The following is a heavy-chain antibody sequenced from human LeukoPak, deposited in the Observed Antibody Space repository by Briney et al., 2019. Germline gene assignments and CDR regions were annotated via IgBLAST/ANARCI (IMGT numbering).Heavy chain of an antibody. CDR2: IKGDGSDK. J-gene: IGHJ4*02. Sequence: GGSLRLSCAASGFPFSSYWMFWVRQAPGKGLEWVATIKGDGSDKYYVDSVKGRFTISRDNAKNSLFLQMNSLRAEDTAVYYCARDGGHSADYWGQGTQVTVSS. V-gene: IGHV3-7*01. CDR1: GFPFSSYW. D-gene: IGHD1-26*01. CDR3: ARDGGHSADY.